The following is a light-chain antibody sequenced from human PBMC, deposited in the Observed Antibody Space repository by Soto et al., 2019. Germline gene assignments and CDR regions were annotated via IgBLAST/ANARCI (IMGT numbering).Light chain of an antibody. Sequence: DIVMTQSPDSLAVSLGERATINCKSRQSDLYSSNNKNYLAWYQQKPGQPPKLLIYWASTRESGVPDRFSGSGSGTDFTLTISSLQAEDVAVYYCQQYYNIPRTFGQGTKVEIK. J-gene: IGKJ1*01. V-gene: IGKV4-1*01. CDR1: QSDLYSSNNKNY. CDR2: WAS. CDR3: QQYYNIPRT.